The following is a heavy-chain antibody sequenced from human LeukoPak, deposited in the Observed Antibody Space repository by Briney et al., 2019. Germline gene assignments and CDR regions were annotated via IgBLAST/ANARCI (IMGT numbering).Heavy chain of an antibody. V-gene: IGHV3-48*01. CDR3: AKDPGARYCSGGSCRGSNWFDP. Sequence: GGSLRLSCAASGFNYSSYTMNWVRQAPGMGLEWLSYISASRDITYYADSVKGRFTISRDNAKNTLYLQMNSLRAEDTAVYYCAKDPGARYCSGGSCRGSNWFDPWGQGTLVTVSS. CDR1: GFNYSSYT. CDR2: ISASRDIT. J-gene: IGHJ5*02. D-gene: IGHD2-15*01.